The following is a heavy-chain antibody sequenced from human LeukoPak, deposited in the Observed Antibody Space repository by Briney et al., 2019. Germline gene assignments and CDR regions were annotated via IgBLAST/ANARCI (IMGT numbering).Heavy chain of an antibody. V-gene: IGHV4-59*12. J-gene: IGHJ3*02. CDR3: ARWCSGGSCYGAFDI. Sequence: PSETLSLTCTVSGGSISSYFWSWIRQPPGKGLEWIGYIYDSGSTNYNPSLKSRVTISVDKSKNQFSLKLSSVTAADTAVYYCARWCSGGSCYGAFDIWGQGTMVTVSS. CDR2: IYDSGST. D-gene: IGHD2-15*01. CDR1: GGSISSYF.